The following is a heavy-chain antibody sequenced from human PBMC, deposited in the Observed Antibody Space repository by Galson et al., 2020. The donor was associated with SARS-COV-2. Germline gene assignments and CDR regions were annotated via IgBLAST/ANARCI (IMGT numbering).Heavy chain of an antibody. CDR2: IYDSGSS. D-gene: IGHD3-10*01. CDR3: ARVRGSRARDMDV. V-gene: IGHV4-59*01. Sequence: SETLSLTCTVSGGSTSNDYLSWTRQPPGQGLDWIGYIYDSGSSNYNPSLKRRLTISLDRSKNKFSLKLSSVSVADTAVYYCARVRGSRARDMDVWGQGTTVTVSS. J-gene: IGHJ6*02. CDR1: GGSTSNDY.